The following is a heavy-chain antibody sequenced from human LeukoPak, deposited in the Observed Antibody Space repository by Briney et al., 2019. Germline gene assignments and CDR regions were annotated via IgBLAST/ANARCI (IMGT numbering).Heavy chain of an antibody. J-gene: IGHJ5*02. CDR2: IYYTGST. CDR3: ARASGSYYNNWFDP. CDR1: GGSLSTYY. V-gene: IGHV4-59*01. D-gene: IGHD3-10*01. Sequence: SETLSLTCTVSGGSLSTYYWSWIRQPPGKGLEWMGYIYYTGSTNHNPSLKSRVTMSVDTSKNQFSLKLNSVTAADTAVYYCARASGSYYNNWFDPWGQGTLVTVSS.